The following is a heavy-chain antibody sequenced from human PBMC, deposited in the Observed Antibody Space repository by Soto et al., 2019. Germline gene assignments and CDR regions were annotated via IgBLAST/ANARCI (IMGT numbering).Heavy chain of an antibody. J-gene: IGHJ3*02. V-gene: IGHV1-24*01. CDR1: GKTQPGIS. CDR3: ATDAWYSSSWYSLNPRDTSVEPTKGAFDI. CDR2: FDPEGGET. D-gene: IGHD6-13*01. Sequence: GAPVKVSSEGSGKTQPGISLALVRQGPGKGLGWKGGFDPEGGETIYAQKVQGRVTMTEDTSTDTAYMELSSLRSEDTAVYYCATDAWYSSSWYSLNPRDTSVEPTKGAFDIWGQGTMVTVSS.